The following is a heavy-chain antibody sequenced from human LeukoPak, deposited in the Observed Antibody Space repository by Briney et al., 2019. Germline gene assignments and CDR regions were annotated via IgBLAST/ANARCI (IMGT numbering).Heavy chain of an antibody. CDR1: GGSISSYY. CDR3: ARDKLVAGIDY. CDR2: IYYSGST. J-gene: IGHJ4*02. Sequence: PSETLSLTCTVSGGSISSYYWSWIRQPPGKGLEWFGYIYYSGSTNYNPSLKSRVTISVETSKNQFSLKLSSVTAADTAVYYCARDKLVAGIDYWGQGTLVTVSS. D-gene: IGHD6-19*01. V-gene: IGHV4-59*01.